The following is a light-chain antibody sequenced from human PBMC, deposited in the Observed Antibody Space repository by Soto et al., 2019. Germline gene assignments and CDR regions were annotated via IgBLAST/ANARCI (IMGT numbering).Light chain of an antibody. CDR2: GAS. J-gene: IGKJ5*01. CDR3: QQYNNWPPIT. Sequence: EIGMTQSPATLSVAPGERATLSCRASQSVSSNLAWYQQKPGQAPRLLIYGASTRATGIPARFSGSGSGTEFTLTISSLQSEDFAVYYCQQYNNWPPITFGQGTRQEIK. V-gene: IGKV3-15*01. CDR1: QSVSSN.